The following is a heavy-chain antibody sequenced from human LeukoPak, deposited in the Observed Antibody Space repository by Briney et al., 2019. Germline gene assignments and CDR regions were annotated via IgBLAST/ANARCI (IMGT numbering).Heavy chain of an antibody. J-gene: IGHJ6*03. CDR2: MNPNSGNT. D-gene: IGHD1-14*01. Sequence: ASVKVSCKASGYTFTNYDINWVRQATGQGLEWMGWMNPNSGNTGYAQKFQGRVTMTRNTSISTAYMELSSLRSEDTAVYYCARALRLVTTLGYYYYMDVWGKGTTVTVSS. CDR1: GYTFTNYD. V-gene: IGHV1-8*01. CDR3: ARALRLVTTLGYYYYMDV.